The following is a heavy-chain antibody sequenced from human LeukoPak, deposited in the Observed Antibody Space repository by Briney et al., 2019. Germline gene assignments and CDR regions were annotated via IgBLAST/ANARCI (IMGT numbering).Heavy chain of an antibody. Sequence: GGSLRLSCVASGFTFSDSTMHWVRQASGKGLEWVGHIRSKASNYATTYAASVKGRFTISRDDSKNTAYLQTNSLKTEDTAIYYCTRHERDCSGGRCSDYWGQGTPVTVSS. V-gene: IGHV3-73*01. CDR3: TRHERDCSGGRCSDY. J-gene: IGHJ4*02. CDR1: GFTFSDST. D-gene: IGHD2-15*01. CDR2: IRSKASNYAT.